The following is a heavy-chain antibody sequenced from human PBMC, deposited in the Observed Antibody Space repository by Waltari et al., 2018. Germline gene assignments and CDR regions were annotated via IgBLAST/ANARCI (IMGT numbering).Heavy chain of an antibody. D-gene: IGHD6-6*01. Sequence: QVQLQESGPGLVRPSETLSLTCHVSGGSISNYYWTWIRQPAGKGLEWIGRISPSGGINSNPSLKSRVTMSLDTSKNQFSLKLTSVTAADTAVYFCARGGATRPWGSDYWGQGTLVTVSS. V-gene: IGHV4-4*07. CDR3: ARGGATRPWGSDY. CDR2: ISPSGGI. CDR1: GGSISNYY. J-gene: IGHJ4*02.